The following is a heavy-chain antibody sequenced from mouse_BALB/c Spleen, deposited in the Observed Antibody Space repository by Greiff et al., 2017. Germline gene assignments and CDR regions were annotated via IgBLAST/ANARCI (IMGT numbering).Heavy chain of an antibody. J-gene: IGHJ2*01. V-gene: IGHV1-66*01. CDR1: GYSFTSYY. Sequence: QVQLKESGPELVKPGASVKISCKASGYSFTSYYIHWVKQRPGQGLEWIGWIFPGSGNTKYNEKFKGKATLTADTSSSTAYMQLSSLTSEDSAVYFCAREVAYYFDYWGQGTTLTVSS. CDR2: IFPGSGNT. CDR3: AREVAYYFDY.